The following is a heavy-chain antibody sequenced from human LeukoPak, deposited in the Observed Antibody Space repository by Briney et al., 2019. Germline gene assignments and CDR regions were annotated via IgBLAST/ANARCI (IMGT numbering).Heavy chain of an antibody. V-gene: IGHV4-59*08. CDR1: GGSIKNYY. CDR3: AGTWGFDVVTRSPISYFDY. Sequence: SETLSLTCTVPGGSIKNYYWNWIRQPPGKGLEWIGYIHYSGNTKYNPSLKSRVTISIDTSKNQFSLKLNSVTAADTAVYYCAGTWGFDVVTRSPISYFDYWGQGTLVTVSS. J-gene: IGHJ4*02. CDR2: IHYSGNT. D-gene: IGHD3-9*01.